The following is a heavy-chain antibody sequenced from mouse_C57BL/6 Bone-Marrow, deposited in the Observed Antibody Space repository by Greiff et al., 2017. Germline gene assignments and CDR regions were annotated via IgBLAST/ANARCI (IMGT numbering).Heavy chain of an antibody. D-gene: IGHD2-3*01. Sequence: QVQLKQPGAELAKPGASVKLSCKASGSTFTSYWMHWVKQRPGQGLEWIGYINPSSGYTKYNQKFKDKATLTADKSSSTAYMQLSSLTYDDSAVYYCARGWLLRYAMDYWGQGTSVTVSA. CDR1: GSTFTSYW. V-gene: IGHV1-7*01. CDR3: ARGWLLRYAMDY. J-gene: IGHJ4*01. CDR2: INPSSGYT.